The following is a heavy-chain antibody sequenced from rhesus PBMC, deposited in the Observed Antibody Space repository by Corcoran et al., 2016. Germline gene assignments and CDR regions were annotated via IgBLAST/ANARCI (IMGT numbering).Heavy chain of an antibody. V-gene: IGHV4-122*02. D-gene: IGHD4-23*01. Sequence: QVQLQESGPGLVKPSETLSLTCAVSGGSISSGYYYWSWIRQPPGKGLEWIGYITDNGRTTDYPSLKSRVTISIDTSKNQFSLKLSSVTASDTAVYYCARMNTVYWYFDLWGPGTPITISS. CDR2: ITDNGRT. CDR1: GGSISSGYYY. J-gene: IGHJ2*01. CDR3: ARMNTVYWYFDL.